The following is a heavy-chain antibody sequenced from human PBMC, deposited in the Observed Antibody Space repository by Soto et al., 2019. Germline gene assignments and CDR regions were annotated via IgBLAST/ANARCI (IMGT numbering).Heavy chain of an antibody. Sequence: EVQLVESGGGLVKPGGSLRLSCAASGFTFSSYSMNWVRQAPGKGLEWVSSISSSSSYIYYADSVKGRFTISRDNAKNSLYLQMNSLRAEDTAGYYCARVRGYSYGYDYWGQGTLVTVSS. V-gene: IGHV3-21*01. D-gene: IGHD5-18*01. J-gene: IGHJ4*02. CDR3: ARVRGYSYGYDY. CDR1: GFTFSSYS. CDR2: ISSSSSYI.